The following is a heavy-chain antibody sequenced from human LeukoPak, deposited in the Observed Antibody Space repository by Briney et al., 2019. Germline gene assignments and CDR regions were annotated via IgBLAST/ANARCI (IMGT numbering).Heavy chain of an antibody. D-gene: IGHD2-15*01. CDR3: TTDWYCSGGSCPTFDY. CDR2: IKSKTDGGTT. J-gene: IGHJ4*02. V-gene: IGHV3-15*01. CDR1: GFTFSNAW. Sequence: GGSLRLSCAASGFTFSNAWMSWVRQAPGKGREWGGRIKSKTDGGTTDYAAPVKGRFTISRDDSKNTLYLQMNSLKTEDTAVYYCTTDWYCSGGSCPTFDYWGQGTLVTVSS.